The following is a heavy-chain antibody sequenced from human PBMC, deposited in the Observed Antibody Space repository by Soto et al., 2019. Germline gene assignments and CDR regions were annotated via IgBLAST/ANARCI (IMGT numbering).Heavy chain of an antibody. CDR1: GYTFTSYS. J-gene: IGHJ4*02. D-gene: IGHD5-18*01. CDR2: ISAYNGNT. V-gene: IGHV1-18*01. CDR3: ARDVGYGLIDY. Sequence: QVQLVQSGAEVKKPGASVKVSCKASGYTFTSYSISWVRQAPGQGLEWMGWISAYNGNTYHARKLQSRVTMTTDTSTSTAYMELRSLRSDDTALSYCARDVGYGLIDYWGQGTLVTVSS.